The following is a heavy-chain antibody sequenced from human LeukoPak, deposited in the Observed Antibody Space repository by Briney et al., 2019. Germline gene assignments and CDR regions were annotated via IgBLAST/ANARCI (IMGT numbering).Heavy chain of an antibody. D-gene: IGHD4-17*01. J-gene: IGHJ6*03. CDR2: ISAYNGNT. CDR3: ARQLGDYGDYYYYYMDV. V-gene: IGHV1-18*01. CDR1: GYTFTSYG. Sequence: ASVKVSCKASGYTFTSYGISWVRQAPGQGLEWMGWISAYNGNTNYAQKLQGRVTMTTDTSTSTAYMELRSLRSDDTAVYYCARQLGDYGDYYYYYMDVWGKGTTVTVSS.